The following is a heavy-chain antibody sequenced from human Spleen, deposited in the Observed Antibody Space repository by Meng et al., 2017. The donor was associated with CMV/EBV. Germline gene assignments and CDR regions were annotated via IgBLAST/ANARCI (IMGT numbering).Heavy chain of an antibody. CDR1: GYSFTSYD. CDR2: MSPNSGDT. J-gene: IGHJ4*02. CDR3: ARGGYTGYAEY. Sequence: SCKASGYSFTSYDISWVRQASGQGLEWMGWMSPNSGDTDYAQKFQGRVTMTRDTSSNTAYMEVSSLRSDDTAVYYCARGGYTGYAEYWGQGSLVTVSS. D-gene: IGHD5-12*01. V-gene: IGHV1-8*01.